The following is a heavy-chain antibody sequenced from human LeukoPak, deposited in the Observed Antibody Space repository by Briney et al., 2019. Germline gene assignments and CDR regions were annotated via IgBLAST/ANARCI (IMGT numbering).Heavy chain of an antibody. Sequence: ASVKVSCKASGYTFTSYGISWVRQAPGQGLEWMGWISAYNGNTNYAQKLQGRVTMTTDTPTSTAYMELRSLRSDDTAVYYCARGSVGSSWLYYYYYYGMDVWGQGTTVTVSS. V-gene: IGHV1-18*01. CDR3: ARGSVGSSWLYYYYYYGMDV. CDR2: ISAYNGNT. CDR1: GYTFTSYG. D-gene: IGHD6-13*01. J-gene: IGHJ6*02.